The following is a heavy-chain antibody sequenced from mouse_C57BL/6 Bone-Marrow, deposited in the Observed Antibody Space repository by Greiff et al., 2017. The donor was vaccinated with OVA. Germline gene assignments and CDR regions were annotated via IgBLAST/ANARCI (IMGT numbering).Heavy chain of an antibody. D-gene: IGHD1-1*01. CDR2: ISDGGSYT. CDR1: GFTCSREA. V-gene: IGHV5-4*01. CDR3: ARESHFRHYYGSSYWYFDV. Sequence: EVQGVESGGGLVKPGGSLKLSCAASGFTCSREARAGVRQTPEKRLEWVATISDGGSYTYYPDNVKGRFTISRDNAKNNLYLQMSHLKSEDTAMYYCARESHFRHYYGSSYWYFDVWGTGTTVTVSS. J-gene: IGHJ1*03.